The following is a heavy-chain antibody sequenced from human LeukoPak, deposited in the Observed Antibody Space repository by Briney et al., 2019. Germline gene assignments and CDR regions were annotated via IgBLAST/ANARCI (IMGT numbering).Heavy chain of an antibody. CDR2: ISGSGDVT. Sequence: PGGSLRLSCAVSGFTFSIYAMSWVRQAPGKGLEWVSIISGSGDVTYYVDSVKGRFTISRDNSKNTLYLQMNGLRAEDTAVYYCAKWGFYDSSINSSGGNYWGKEPWSPSPQ. D-gene: IGHD3-22*01. V-gene: IGHV3-23*01. CDR1: GFTFSIYA. CDR3: AKWGFYDSSINSSGGNY. J-gene: IGHJ4*01.